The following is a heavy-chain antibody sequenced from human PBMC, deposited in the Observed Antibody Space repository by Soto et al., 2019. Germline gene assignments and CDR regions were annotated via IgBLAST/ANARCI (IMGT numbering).Heavy chain of an antibody. J-gene: IGHJ4*02. V-gene: IGHV4-59*08. CDR2: IYYSGST. CDR3: ARSGPPQKKYSSSSFDY. CDR1: GGSISSYY. Sequence: SQTLSLTCTVSGGSISSYYWSWIRQPPGKGLEWIGYIYYSGSTNYNPSLKSRVTISVDTSKNQFSLKLSSVTAADTAVYYCARSGPPQKKYSSSSFDYWGQGTLVTVSS. D-gene: IGHD6-6*01.